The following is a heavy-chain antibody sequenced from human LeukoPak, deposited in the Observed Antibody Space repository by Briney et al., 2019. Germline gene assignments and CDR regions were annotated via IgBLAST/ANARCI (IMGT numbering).Heavy chain of an antibody. CDR3: AKGFLPTSSSSNYVSFDF. CDR1: GFTFSNYA. V-gene: IGHV3-23*01. J-gene: IGHJ4*02. D-gene: IGHD6-13*01. CDR2: IAFSGST. Sequence: GGSLRLSCAASGFTFSNYALTWVRQAPGKGLECVSAIAFSGSTYYADSVKGRFTISRDDSKNTLYLQMNSLRAEDTAVYYCAKGFLPTSSSSNYVSFDFWGQGTLVTVSS.